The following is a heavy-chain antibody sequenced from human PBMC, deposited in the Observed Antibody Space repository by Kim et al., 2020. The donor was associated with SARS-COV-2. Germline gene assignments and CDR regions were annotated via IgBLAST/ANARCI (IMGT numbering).Heavy chain of an antibody. CDR3: TRIPATTLAFWDAFDI. D-gene: IGHD1-1*01. V-gene: IGHV3-73*01. J-gene: IGHJ3*02. Sequence: SVKGRFTISRDDSKNTASLEMSGLKTEDTALYYCTRIPATTLAFWDAFDIWGQGTMVTVSS.